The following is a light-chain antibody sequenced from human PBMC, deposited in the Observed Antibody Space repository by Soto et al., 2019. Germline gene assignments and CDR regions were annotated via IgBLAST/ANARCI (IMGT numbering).Light chain of an antibody. V-gene: IGKV1-5*01. CDR1: QGISNW. Sequence: DIQMTQSPSTLSASIGDRVTIACRASQGISNWLAWYQQKPGKAPKLLIFHASSLEGGVPSRFSGSGSGTEFTLTISSLQSDDFATYYCQQYNTYPTFGQGTKVDI. CDR2: HAS. J-gene: IGKJ1*01. CDR3: QQYNTYPT.